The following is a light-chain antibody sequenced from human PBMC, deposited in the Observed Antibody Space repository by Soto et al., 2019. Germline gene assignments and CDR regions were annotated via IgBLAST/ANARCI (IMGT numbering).Light chain of an antibody. J-gene: IGKJ1*01. Sequence: EIVLTQSPGTLSLSPGERATLSCRASQSVSNSYLAWYQQKPGQAPRLLIYGASSRATGIPDRFSGSGSGTDFTLTISRLESEDFAVYYCQQYGSSPRAFGQGTQVEIK. CDR1: QSVSNSY. V-gene: IGKV3-20*01. CDR3: QQYGSSPRA. CDR2: GAS.